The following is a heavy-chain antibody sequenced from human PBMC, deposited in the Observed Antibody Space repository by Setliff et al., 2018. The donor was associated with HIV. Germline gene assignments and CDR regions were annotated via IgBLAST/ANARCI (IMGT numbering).Heavy chain of an antibody. CDR2: SYHSGSP. CDR1: RGSLSSGGYY. Sequence: SETLSLTCSVFRGSLSSGGYYWGWIRQHPGKGLEWIGYSYHSGSPSYNPSLKSRTTISVDTSKNEFSLKLSSVTAADTAVYYCARMGAARPLYYYGMDVWGRGTTVTVSS. V-gene: IGHV4-31*03. CDR3: ARMGAARPLYYYGMDV. D-gene: IGHD6-6*01. J-gene: IGHJ6*02.